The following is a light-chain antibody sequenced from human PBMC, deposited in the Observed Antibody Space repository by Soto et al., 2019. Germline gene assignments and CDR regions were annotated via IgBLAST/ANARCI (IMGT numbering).Light chain of an antibody. CDR2: EGS. Sequence: QSVLTQPASVSGSPGQSITISCSETNSDVGIYNLVSWYQQHPDNAPRLMIYEGSKRPSGVSNRFSGSRSGNTASLTISGLQAEDEADYYCCSDAGIFVFGTGTKLTVL. J-gene: IGLJ1*01. CDR1: NSDVGIYNL. CDR3: CSDAGIFV. V-gene: IGLV2-23*01.